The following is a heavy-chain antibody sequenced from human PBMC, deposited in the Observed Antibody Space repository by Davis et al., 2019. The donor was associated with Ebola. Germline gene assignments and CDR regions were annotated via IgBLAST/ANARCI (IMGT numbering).Heavy chain of an antibody. V-gene: IGHV4-39*01. D-gene: IGHD5-18*01. CDR1: GGSISSSSYY. CDR2: IYYSGST. Sequence: PSETLSLTCTVSGGSISSSSYYWGWIRQPPGKGLEWIGSIYYSGSTYYNPSLKSRVTISVDTSKNQFSLKLSSVTAADTAVYYCARQSVGAMVTRRGSLDYWGQGTLVTVSS. CDR3: ARQSVGAMVTRRGSLDY. J-gene: IGHJ4*02.